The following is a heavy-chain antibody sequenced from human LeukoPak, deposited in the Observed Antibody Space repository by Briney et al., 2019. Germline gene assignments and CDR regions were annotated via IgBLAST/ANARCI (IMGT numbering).Heavy chain of an antibody. CDR2: MNPNSGNT. CDR3: ARARMGHDAFDI. Sequence: ASVKVSCKASGYTFTSYDINWVRQATGQGLEWMGWMNPNSGNTGYAQKFQGRVTMTRNTSISTAYMELSSLRSEGTAVYYCARARMGHDAFDIWGQGTMVTVSS. V-gene: IGHV1-8*01. J-gene: IGHJ3*02. CDR1: GYTFTSYD.